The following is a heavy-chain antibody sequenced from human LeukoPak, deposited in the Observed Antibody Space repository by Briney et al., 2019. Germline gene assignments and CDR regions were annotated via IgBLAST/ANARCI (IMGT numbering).Heavy chain of an antibody. CDR2: IIPIFGTA. D-gene: IGHD5-18*01. Sequence: ASVKVSCKASGGTFSSYAISWVRQAPGRGLEWMGGIIPIFGTANYAQKFQGRVTITADESTSTAYMELSSLRSEDTAVYYCARDPGYSYGYDYWGQGTLVTVSS. J-gene: IGHJ4*02. CDR1: GGTFSSYA. CDR3: ARDPGYSYGYDY. V-gene: IGHV1-69*13.